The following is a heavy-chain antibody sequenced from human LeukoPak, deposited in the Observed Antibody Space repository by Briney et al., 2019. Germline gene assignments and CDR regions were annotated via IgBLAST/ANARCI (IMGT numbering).Heavy chain of an antibody. V-gene: IGHV4-4*07. Sequence: SETLSLTCTVSGGSISSYYRSWIRQPAGKGLEWIGRIYTSGSTNYNPSLKSRVTISVDTSKNQFSLKLSSVTAADTAVYYCARGLRYRPSFDYWGQGTLVTVSS. CDR1: GGSISSYY. CDR3: ARGLRYRPSFDY. CDR2: IYTSGST. D-gene: IGHD1-14*01. J-gene: IGHJ4*02.